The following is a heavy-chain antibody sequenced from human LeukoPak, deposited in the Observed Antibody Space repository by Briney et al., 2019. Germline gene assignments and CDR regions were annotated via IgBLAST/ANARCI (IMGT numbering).Heavy chain of an antibody. Sequence: PGGSLRLSCAASGFIFGSYGMNWVRQAPGKGLEWVSSISSSSSYIYYADSVKGRFTISRDNAKNSLYLQMNSLRAEDTAVYYCASKVAAAGGDYWGQGTLVTVSS. CDR1: GFIFGSYG. D-gene: IGHD6-13*01. J-gene: IGHJ4*02. V-gene: IGHV3-21*01. CDR2: ISSSSSYI. CDR3: ASKVAAAGGDY.